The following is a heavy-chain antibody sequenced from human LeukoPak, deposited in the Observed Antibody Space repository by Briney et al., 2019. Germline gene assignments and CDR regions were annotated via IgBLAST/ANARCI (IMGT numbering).Heavy chain of an antibody. CDR1: GFTFSSYS. Sequence: GGSLRLSCAASGFTFSSYSMNWVRQAPGKGLEWASSISSSSYIYYADSVKGRFTISRDNAENSLYLQMNSLRAEDTAVYYCARARSRGWYRDYWGQGTLVTVSS. J-gene: IGHJ4*02. CDR3: ARARSRGWYRDY. CDR2: ISSSSYI. D-gene: IGHD6-19*01. V-gene: IGHV3-21*01.